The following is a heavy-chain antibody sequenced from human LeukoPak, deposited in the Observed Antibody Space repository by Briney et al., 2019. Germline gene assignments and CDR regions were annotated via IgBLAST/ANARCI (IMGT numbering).Heavy chain of an antibody. J-gene: IGHJ4*02. CDR2: IYYSGST. V-gene: IGHV4-59*08. Sequence: SETLSLTCTVSGGSISSYYWSWIRQPPGKGLEWIGYIYYSGSTNYNPSLKSRVTISVDTSKNQFSLKLSSVTAADTAVYYCARHVTMDTAMVALWGQGTLVTVSS. CDR1: GGSISSYY. D-gene: IGHD5-18*01. CDR3: ARHVTMDTAMVAL.